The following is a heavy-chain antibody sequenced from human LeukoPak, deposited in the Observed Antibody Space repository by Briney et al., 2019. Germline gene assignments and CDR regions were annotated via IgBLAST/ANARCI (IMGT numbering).Heavy chain of an antibody. J-gene: IGHJ4*02. V-gene: IGHV1-69*06. CDR2: IIPIFGTA. CDR1: GGTFSSYA. CDR3: ARSPAGSWDYYDSSGYPILNYFDY. D-gene: IGHD3-22*01. Sequence: SVKVSCKASGGTFSSYAISWVRQAPGQGLEWMGGIIPIFGTANYAQKFQGRVTITADKSTSTAYMELSSLRSDDTAVYYCARSPAGSWDYYDSSGYPILNYFDYWGQGTLVTVSS.